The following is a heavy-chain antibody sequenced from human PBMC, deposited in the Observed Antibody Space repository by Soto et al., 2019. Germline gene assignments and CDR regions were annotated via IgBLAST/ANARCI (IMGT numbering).Heavy chain of an antibody. D-gene: IGHD3-10*01. CDR2: IYYSGST. CDR3: ARDVPPGRGSPNFYYYGLDV. J-gene: IGHJ6*02. V-gene: IGHV4-31*03. Sequence: SETLSLTCTVSGGAISSGDYYWSWIRQHPGKGLEWIGYIYYSGSTYYNPSLKSRVTISVDTSKNQFSLKLSSVTAADTAVYYCARDVPPGRGSPNFYYYGLDVWGQGATVTSP. CDR1: GGAISSGDYY.